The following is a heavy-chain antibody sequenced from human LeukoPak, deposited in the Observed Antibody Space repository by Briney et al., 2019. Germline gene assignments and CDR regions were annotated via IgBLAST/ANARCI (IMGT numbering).Heavy chain of an antibody. V-gene: IGHV4-59*01. CDR1: GSSISSYY. CDR2: IYYSGST. CDR3: ARDRLKGSRHYYYYGMDV. J-gene: IGHJ6*04. D-gene: IGHD3-22*01. Sequence: SETLSLTCTVSGSSISSYYWSWIRQPPGKGLEWIGYIYYSGSTNYNPSLKSRVTISVDTSKNQFSLKLSSVTAADTAVYYCARDRLKGSRHYYYYGMDVWGKGTTVTVSS.